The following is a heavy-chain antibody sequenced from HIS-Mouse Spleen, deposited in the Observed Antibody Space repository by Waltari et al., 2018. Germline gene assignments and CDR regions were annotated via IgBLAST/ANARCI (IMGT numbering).Heavy chain of an antibody. CDR2: ISSSSSYI. CDR3: ARGYSSSEDY. D-gene: IGHD6-13*01. V-gene: IGHV3-21*01. J-gene: IGHJ4*02. Sequence: EVQLVESGGGLVKPGGSLRLSGAASGFPFSRYSLNWVRQAPGKGLEWVSSISSSSSYIYYADSVKGRFTISRDNAKNSLYLQMNSLRAEDTAVYYCARGYSSSEDYWGQGTLVTVSS. CDR1: GFPFSRYS.